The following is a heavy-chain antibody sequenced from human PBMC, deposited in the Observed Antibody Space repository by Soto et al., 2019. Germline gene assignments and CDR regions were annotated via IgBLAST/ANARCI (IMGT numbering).Heavy chain of an antibody. CDR2: VTHTGST. CDR1: GGSFSCYS. CDR3: ATYYYDGSGYDFDY. V-gene: IGHV4-34*01. D-gene: IGHD3-22*01. Sequence: KSSETLSLTCAVYGGSFSCYSWSWISQAPGKGLEWIGQVTHTGSTNYNPSRKSRVIISEGASKNQFSLKLYSVTAADAAVYYCATYYYDGSGYDFDYWGQGTLVTVSS. J-gene: IGHJ4*02.